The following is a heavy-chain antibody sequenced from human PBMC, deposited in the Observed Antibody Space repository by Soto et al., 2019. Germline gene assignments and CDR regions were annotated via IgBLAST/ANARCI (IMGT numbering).Heavy chain of an antibody. CDR3: ARDRGGGVGQFLFPDGFDL. V-gene: IGHV3-48*03. CDR2: IGGSGGTK. Sequence: EEQLVESGGGLVQPGGSLRLSCAASGFTFSSYEMNWVRQAPGMGLEWISYIGGSGGTKYSADSVKGRFTISRDNAQNSLYLQMNSLRAEDTAVYYCARDRGGGVGQFLFPDGFDLWGQGTMVTVSS. CDR1: GFTFSSYE. D-gene: IGHD3-10*01. J-gene: IGHJ3*01.